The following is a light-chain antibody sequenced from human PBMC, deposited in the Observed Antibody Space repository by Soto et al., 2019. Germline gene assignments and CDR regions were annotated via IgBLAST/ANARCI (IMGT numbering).Light chain of an antibody. V-gene: IGKV3-20*01. CDR2: DAS. J-gene: IGKJ1*01. Sequence: VLTRTQDTLSFWPGERATLCCRASQSVSSSYLAWYQQKPGQAPRLLIYDASSRAAGIPDRFSGSGSGTAFTLTIRRLGPEDFAVYSCQQYGSSPPATFGHGTMVDIK. CDR1: QSVSSSY. CDR3: QQYGSSPPAT.